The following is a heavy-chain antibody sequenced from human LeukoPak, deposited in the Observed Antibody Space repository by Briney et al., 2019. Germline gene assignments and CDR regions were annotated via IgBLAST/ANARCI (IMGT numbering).Heavy chain of an antibody. V-gene: IGHV3-30-3*01. J-gene: IGHJ4*02. Sequence: PGGSLRLSCAASGFTFSNFPIHWVRQAPGKGLECVAIMSYDGNTKYYADSVRGRFTASRDNSKKTVYLHMNSLRPEDTAVYYCARDWVRSSCTDWGQGTLVTVSS. CDR3: ARDWVRSSCTD. CDR2: MSYDGNTK. CDR1: GFTFSNFP. D-gene: IGHD6-13*01.